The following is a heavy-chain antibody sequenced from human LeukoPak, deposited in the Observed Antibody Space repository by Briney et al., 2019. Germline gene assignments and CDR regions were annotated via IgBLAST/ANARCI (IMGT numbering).Heavy chain of an antibody. Sequence: SETLSLTCAVYGGSFSGYYWSWIRQPPGKGLEWIGEINHSGSTNYNPSLKSRVTISVDTSKNQFSLKLSSVTAADTAVYYCARDFGLTGWAFDIWGQGTMVTVSS. CDR2: INHSGST. D-gene: IGHD3-9*01. V-gene: IGHV4-34*01. J-gene: IGHJ3*02. CDR3: ARDFGLTGWAFDI. CDR1: GGSFSGYY.